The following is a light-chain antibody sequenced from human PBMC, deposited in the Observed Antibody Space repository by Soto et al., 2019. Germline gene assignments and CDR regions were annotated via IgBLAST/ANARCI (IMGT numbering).Light chain of an antibody. CDR2: VNSGGSH. CDR1: SGHSNYA. V-gene: IGLV4-69*01. CDR3: QTWGTGSAIVV. J-gene: IGLJ7*01. Sequence: QPVLTQSPSASASLGASVKLTCTLSSGHSNYAIAWHQQKPEKGPRYLMKVNSGGSHIKGDGIPDRFSGSSSGAERYLFISSLQSDDEADYYCQTWGTGSAIVVFGGGTQLTVL.